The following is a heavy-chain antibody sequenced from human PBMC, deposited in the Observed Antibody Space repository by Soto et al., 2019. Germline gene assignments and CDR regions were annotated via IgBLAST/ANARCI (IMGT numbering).Heavy chain of an antibody. CDR2: SKSKTDGGKT. CDR1: GFTFSNAW. Sequence: EVQLVESGGGLVKPGGSLRLSCAASGFTFSNAWMSWVRQAPGKGLEWVGRSKSKTDGGKTDYAAPVKDRFTISRDDSKNTLYLQMNSLKTADTAVYYCTTDRYGSGTPAYWGQGTLVTVSS. D-gene: IGHD3-10*01. CDR3: TTDRYGSGTPAY. V-gene: IGHV3-15*01. J-gene: IGHJ4*02.